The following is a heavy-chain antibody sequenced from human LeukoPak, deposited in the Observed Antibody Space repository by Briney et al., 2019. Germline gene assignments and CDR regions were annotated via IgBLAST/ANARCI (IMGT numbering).Heavy chain of an antibody. CDR2: ISSSGSTI. CDR3: ARDSVDAVVTAIPTDSAFDI. Sequence: GGSLRLSCAASGLTFSDYYMSWIRQAPGKGLEWVSYISSSGSTIYYADSVKGRFTISRDNAKNSLYLQMNSLRAEDTAVYYCARDSVDAVVTAIPTDSAFDIWGQGTMVTVSS. D-gene: IGHD2-21*02. V-gene: IGHV3-11*01. CDR1: GLTFSDYY. J-gene: IGHJ3*02.